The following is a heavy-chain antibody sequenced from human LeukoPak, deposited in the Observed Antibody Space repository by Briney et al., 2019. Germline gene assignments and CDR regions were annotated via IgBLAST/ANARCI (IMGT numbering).Heavy chain of an antibody. J-gene: IGHJ4*02. CDR3: AREYMTTVTTAFDY. CDR2: IYYSGST. CDR1: GGSISSSSYY. V-gene: IGHV4-39*07. D-gene: IGHD4-11*01. Sequence: SETLSLTCTVSGGSISSSSYYWGWIRQPPGKGLEWIGSIYYSGSTYYNPSLKSRVTISVDTSKNQFSLKLSSVTAADTAVYYCAREYMTTVTTAFDYWGQGTLVTVSS.